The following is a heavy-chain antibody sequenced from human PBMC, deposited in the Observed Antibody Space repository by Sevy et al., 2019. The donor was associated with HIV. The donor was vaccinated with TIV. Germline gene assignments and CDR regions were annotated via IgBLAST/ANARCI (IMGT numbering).Heavy chain of an antibody. J-gene: IGHJ4*02. V-gene: IGHV3-23*01. CDR1: GFIFSNYA. CDR2: IGGSGDVT. Sequence: GGSLRLSCVASGFIFSNYAMSWVRQAPGKGLEWVSSIGGSGDVTYYADSVKGRLTIGRDNSKNTLFLQMNSLRVEETAVYYCAKGSGMKVLAASGTGHSDFWGQGTLVTVSS. D-gene: IGHD2-8*01. CDR3: AKGSGMKVLAASGTGHSDF.